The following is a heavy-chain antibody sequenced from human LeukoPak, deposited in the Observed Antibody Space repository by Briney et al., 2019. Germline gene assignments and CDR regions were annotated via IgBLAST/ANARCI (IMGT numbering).Heavy chain of an antibody. V-gene: IGHV3-21*01. D-gene: IGHD2/OR15-2a*01. J-gene: IGHJ4*02. Sequence: PGGSLRLSCAASGFTFSSYAMSWVRQAPGKGLEWVSSISSSSSYIYYADSVKGRFTISRDNAKNSLYLQMNSLRAEDTAVYYCARDNTGLLDYWGQGTLVTVSS. CDR1: GFTFSSYA. CDR2: ISSSSSYI. CDR3: ARDNTGLLDY.